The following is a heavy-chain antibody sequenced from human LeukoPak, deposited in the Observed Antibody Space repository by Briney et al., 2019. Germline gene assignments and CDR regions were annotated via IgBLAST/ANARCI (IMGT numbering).Heavy chain of an antibody. J-gene: IGHJ4*02. CDR1: GFTFSNYA. CDR2: ISGSGGST. CDR3: AKGGLWTAMVKVGDY. Sequence: GGSLRLSCAASGFTFSNYAMSWVRQAPGKGLEWVSAISGSGGSTYDADSVKGRFTISRDNSKNTLYLQMNSLRAEDTAVYYCAKGGLWTAMVKVGDYWGQGTLVTVSS. D-gene: IGHD5-18*01. V-gene: IGHV3-23*01.